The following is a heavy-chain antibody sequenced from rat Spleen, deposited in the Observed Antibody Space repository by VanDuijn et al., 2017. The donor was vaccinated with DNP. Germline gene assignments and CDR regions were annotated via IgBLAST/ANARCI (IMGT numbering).Heavy chain of an antibody. CDR1: GFIFSNYW. D-gene: IGHD1-9*01. J-gene: IGHJ2*01. CDR3: ARQRYYGYNYFDY. CDR2: ISNAGDHT. Sequence: EVQLVESGGGLVQPGRSLKLSCVPSGFIFSNYWMTWIRQAPGKGLEWVASISNAGDHTYYSDSVKGRFSLSRDNAKSTLYLQMNSLRSEDTATYYCARQRYYGYNYFDYWGQGVMVTVSS. V-gene: IGHV5-31*01.